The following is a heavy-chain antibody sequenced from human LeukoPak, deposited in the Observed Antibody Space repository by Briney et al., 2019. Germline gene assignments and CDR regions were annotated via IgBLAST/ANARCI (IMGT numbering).Heavy chain of an antibody. CDR1: GGSFSGYQ. CDR2: INHSGST. D-gene: IGHD3-10*01. Sequence: PLETLSLTCAVYGGSFSGYQWSWIRQPAGKGLEWIGEINHSGSTNYNPSLKSRVTISADTSKNQFSLKLTSVTAADTAVYYCARGGPYGLGGWGQGTLVTVSS. V-gene: IGHV4-34*01. CDR3: ARGGPYGLGG. J-gene: IGHJ4*02.